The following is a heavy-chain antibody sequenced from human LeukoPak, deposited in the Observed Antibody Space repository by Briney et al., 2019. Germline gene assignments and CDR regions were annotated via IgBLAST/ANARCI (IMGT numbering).Heavy chain of an antibody. CDR1: TFTFSSYG. Sequence: GGSLRLSCAASTFTFSSYGMSWVRQAPGKGLEWVSAISGSGGTAYYADSVKGRFTISRDNSKNTLFLQMNSLRTEDTAVYFCARWGNDYSQFDSWGQGTLVTVS. V-gene: IGHV3-23*01. CDR3: ARWGNDYSQFDS. D-gene: IGHD4-11*01. CDR2: ISGSGGTA. J-gene: IGHJ4*02.